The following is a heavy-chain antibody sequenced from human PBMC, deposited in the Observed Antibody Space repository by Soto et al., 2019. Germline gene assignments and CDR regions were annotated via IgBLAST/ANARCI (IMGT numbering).Heavy chain of an antibody. V-gene: IGHV4-4*02. CDR3: ARLLLGYCSSTSCYDYYYYGMDV. CDR1: GGSINSSNW. J-gene: IGHJ6*02. Sequence: XATLCLTCAVSGGSINSSNWWSCVRQPPGKGLEWIGEIYHSGSTNYNPSLKSRVTISVDKSKNQFSLKLSSVTAADTAVYYCARLLLGYCSSTSCYDYYYYGMDVWGQGTTVTVSS. D-gene: IGHD2-2*01. CDR2: IYHSGST.